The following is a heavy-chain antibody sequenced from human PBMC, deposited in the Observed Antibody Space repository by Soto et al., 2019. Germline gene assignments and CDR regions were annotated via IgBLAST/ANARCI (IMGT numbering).Heavy chain of an antibody. CDR3: ARVPFKGPRRDSFDY. J-gene: IGHJ4*02. V-gene: IGHV4-31*03. CDR1: GGSISSGGYY. CDR2: IYYSGST. Sequence: QVQLQASGPGLVKPSQTLSLTCTVSGGSISSGGYYWSWIRQHPGKGLEWIGYIYYSGSTYYNPSLKSRVTISVDTSKNQFSLKLSSVTAADTAVYYCARVPFKGPRRDSFDYWGQGTLVTVAS.